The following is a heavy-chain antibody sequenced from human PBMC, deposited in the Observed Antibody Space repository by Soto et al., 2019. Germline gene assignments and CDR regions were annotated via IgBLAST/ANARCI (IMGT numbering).Heavy chain of an antibody. CDR1: GFTFSSYA. CDR2: ISGSGGST. V-gene: IGHV3-23*01. CDR3: AKDLRHVRSVIYGMDV. J-gene: IGHJ6*02. Sequence: EVQLLESGGGLVQPGGSLRLSCAASGFTFSSYAMSWVRQAPGKGLEWVSTISGSGGSTYYADSVKGRFTISRDNSKNTLYLQMNSLRSEDTVVYYCAKDLRHVRSVIYGMDVWGQGTTVTVSS. D-gene: IGHD2-15*01.